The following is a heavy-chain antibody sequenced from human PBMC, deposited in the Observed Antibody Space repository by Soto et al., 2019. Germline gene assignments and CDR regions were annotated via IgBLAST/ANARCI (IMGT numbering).Heavy chain of an antibody. Sequence: SETLSLTCTVSGGSISSGDHYWIWIRQPPGKGLEWIGYVYYSGTTYSNPSLKSRITISVDTSKNQFSLRLSSVTAADTAVYYCATYYDSSGPTFDFWGQGTLVTVSS. CDR3: ATYYDSSGPTFDF. CDR2: VYYSGTT. D-gene: IGHD3-22*01. J-gene: IGHJ4*02. V-gene: IGHV4-30-4*01. CDR1: GGSISSGDHY.